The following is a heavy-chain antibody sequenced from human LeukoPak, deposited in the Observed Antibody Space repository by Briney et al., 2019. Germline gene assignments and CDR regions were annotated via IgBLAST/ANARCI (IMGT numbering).Heavy chain of an antibody. CDR3: ARSIVVVPAAILYYYYGMDV. Sequence: GASVKVSCKASGYTFTGYYMHWVRQAPAQGLEWMGWINPNSGGTNYAQKFQGRVTMTRDTSISTAYMELSRLRSDDTAVYYCARSIVVVPAAILYYYYGMDVWGQGTTVTVSS. J-gene: IGHJ6*02. D-gene: IGHD2-2*02. CDR2: INPNSGGT. V-gene: IGHV1-2*02. CDR1: GYTFTGYY.